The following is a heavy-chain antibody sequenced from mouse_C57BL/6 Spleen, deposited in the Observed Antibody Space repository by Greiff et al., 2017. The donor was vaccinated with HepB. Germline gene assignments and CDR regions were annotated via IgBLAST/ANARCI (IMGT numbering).Heavy chain of an antibody. Sequence: EVKLVESEGGLVQPGSSMKLSCTASGFTFSDYYMAWVRQVPEKGLEWVANINYDGSSTYYLDSLKSRFIISRDNAKNILYLQMSSLKSEDTATYYCARDRGGGYFDYWGQGTTLTVSS. CDR3: ARDRGGGYFDY. CDR1: GFTFSDYY. J-gene: IGHJ2*01. V-gene: IGHV5-16*01. CDR2: INYDGSST.